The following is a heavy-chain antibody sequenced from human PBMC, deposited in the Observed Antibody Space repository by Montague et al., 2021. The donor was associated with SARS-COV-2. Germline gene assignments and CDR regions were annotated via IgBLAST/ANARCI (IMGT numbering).Heavy chain of an antibody. CDR1: GFTFSNYD. Sequence: SLRLSCAASGFTFSNYDMNWVRQAPGKGPEWISYISTSAYTTSYAGSVKGRFTISRDNGKNSLYLQVNSLRVEDTAVYYCTREYRSIVGEGLDIWGQGTKVTVSS. D-gene: IGHD3-16*02. V-gene: IGHV3-48*03. CDR3: TREYRSIVGEGLDI. CDR2: ISTSAYTT. J-gene: IGHJ3*02.